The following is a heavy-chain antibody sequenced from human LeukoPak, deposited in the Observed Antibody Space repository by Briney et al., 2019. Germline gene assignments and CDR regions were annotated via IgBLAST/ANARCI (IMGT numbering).Heavy chain of an antibody. D-gene: IGHD3-10*01. CDR2: IKQDESET. CDR3: ARLSAYYYGSFFYYYMDV. Sequence: GGSLRLSCVASGFIFSDYWMAWVRQSPGKGPEWVANIKQDESETYTVDSVKGRFTISRDNAKNSVYLHMNSLRAEDTALYYCARLSAYYYGSFFYYYMDVWGKGTTVTVSS. J-gene: IGHJ6*03. CDR1: GFIFSDYW. V-gene: IGHV3-7*01.